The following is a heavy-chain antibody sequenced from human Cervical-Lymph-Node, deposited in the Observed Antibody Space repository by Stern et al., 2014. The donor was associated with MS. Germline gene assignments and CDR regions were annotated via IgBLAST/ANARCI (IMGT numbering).Heavy chain of an antibody. CDR1: GFTFSSYA. V-gene: IGHV3-23*04. J-gene: IGHJ6*02. Sequence: EVQLVESGGGLVQPGGSLRLSCAASGFTFSSYAMSWVRQAPGKGLEWVSAISGSGGSTYYADSVKGRFTISRDNSKNTLYLQMNSLRAEDTAVYYCAKVIKDSSGWRYYGMDVWGQGTTVTVSS. CDR3: AKVIKDSSGWRYYGMDV. D-gene: IGHD6-19*01. CDR2: ISGSGGST.